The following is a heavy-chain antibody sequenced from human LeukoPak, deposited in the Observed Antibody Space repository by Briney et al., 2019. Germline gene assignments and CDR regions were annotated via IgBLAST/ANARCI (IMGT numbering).Heavy chain of an antibody. D-gene: IGHD3-22*01. Sequence: QPGRSLRLSCAASGFTFSTYALHWVRQAPGKGLEWVAVISYDGSNKYYADSVKGRFTISRDNSKNTLYLQMNSLRAEDTAVYYCARSPEPKYYYDSSGYYYRGRGAFDIWGQGTIVTVSS. V-gene: IGHV3-30-3*01. CDR3: ARSPEPKYYYDSSGYYYRGRGAFDI. J-gene: IGHJ3*02. CDR1: GFTFSTYA. CDR2: ISYDGSNK.